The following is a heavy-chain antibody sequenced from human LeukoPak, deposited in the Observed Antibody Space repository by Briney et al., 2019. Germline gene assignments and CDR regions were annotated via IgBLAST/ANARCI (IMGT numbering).Heavy chain of an antibody. J-gene: IGHJ6*02. CDR1: GRSISSGSYY. D-gene: IGHD6-13*01. Sequence: SQTLSLTCTVSGRSISSGSYYWSWIRQPAGKGLEWIGRIYTSGSTNYNPSLKNRVTISVDTSKNQFSLKLSSVTAADTAVYYCARDVSSWAYYYYGMDVWGQGTTVTVSS. V-gene: IGHV4-61*02. CDR3: ARDVSSWAYYYYGMDV. CDR2: IYTSGST.